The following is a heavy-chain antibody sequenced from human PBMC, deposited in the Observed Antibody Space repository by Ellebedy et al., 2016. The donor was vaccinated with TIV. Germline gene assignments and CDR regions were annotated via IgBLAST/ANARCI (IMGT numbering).Heavy chain of an antibody. J-gene: IGHJ3*02. CDR1: GYTFTSYG. Sequence: ASVKVSXXASGYTFTSYGISWVRQAPGQGLEWMGWMNPYTGNTGYAPKFQGRVTMTRNTSINTAYMALTGLRSEDTAVYYCARPYGGGALDIWGQGTVVIVSS. CDR2: MNPYTGNT. CDR3: ARPYGGGALDI. D-gene: IGHD4-23*01. V-gene: IGHV1-8*02.